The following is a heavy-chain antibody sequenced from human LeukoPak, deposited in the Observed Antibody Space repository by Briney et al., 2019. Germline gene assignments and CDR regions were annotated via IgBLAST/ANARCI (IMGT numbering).Heavy chain of an antibody. J-gene: IGHJ5*02. CDR2: IYTSGST. CDR3: ARVTSDWFDP. D-gene: IGHD2-2*01. Sequence: PSETLSLTCTVSGGSISSGSYYWSWIRQPAGKGLEWIGRIYTSGSTKYNPSLKSRVTISVDTSKNQFSLKLSSVTAADTAVYYRARVTSDWFDPWGQGTLVTVSS. V-gene: IGHV4-61*02. CDR1: GGSISSGSYY.